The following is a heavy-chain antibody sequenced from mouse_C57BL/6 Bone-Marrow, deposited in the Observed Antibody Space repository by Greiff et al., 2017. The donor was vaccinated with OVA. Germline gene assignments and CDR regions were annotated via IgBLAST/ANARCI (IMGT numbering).Heavy chain of an antibody. V-gene: IGHV1-59*01. J-gene: IGHJ2*01. Sequence: VQLQQPGAELVRPGTSVKLSCKASGYTFTSYWMHWVKQRPGQGLEWIGVIDPSDSYTNYNQKFKGKATLTVDTSSSTAYMQLSSLTSEDSAVYYCARVGNRLDYWGQGTTLTVSS. CDR3: ARVGNRLDY. CDR2: IDPSDSYT. CDR1: GYTFTSYW. D-gene: IGHD2-1*01.